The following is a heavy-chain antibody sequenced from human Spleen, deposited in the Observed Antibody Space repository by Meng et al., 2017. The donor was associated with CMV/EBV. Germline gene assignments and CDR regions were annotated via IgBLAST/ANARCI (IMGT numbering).Heavy chain of an antibody. V-gene: IGHV3-23*01. J-gene: IGHJ5*02. CDR3: AKDIVVVPAANSGWFDP. D-gene: IGHD2-2*01. Sequence: FTFSSYAMSWVRQAPGKGLEWVSAISGSGGSTYYADSVKGRFTISRDNSKNTLYLQMNSLRAEDTAVYYCAKDIVVVPAANSGWFDPWGQGTLVTVSS. CDR2: ISGSGGST. CDR1: FTFSSYA.